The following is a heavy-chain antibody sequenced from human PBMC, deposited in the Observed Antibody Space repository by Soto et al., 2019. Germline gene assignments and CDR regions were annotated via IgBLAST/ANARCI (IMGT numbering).Heavy chain of an antibody. D-gene: IGHD3-10*01. CDR2: IYYSGST. V-gene: IGHV4-31*11. CDR3: ARARMVRGVIYYYGMDV. CDR1: GGSISSGGNY. J-gene: IGHJ6*02. Sequence: QVQLQESGPGLVKSSQTLSLTCAVSGGSISSGGNYWSWIRQHPGKGLEWIGDIYYSGSTYYNPSLKSRVTISVDTSKNQFSLKLNSVTAADTAVYYCARARMVRGVIYYYGMDVWGQGTTVTVSS.